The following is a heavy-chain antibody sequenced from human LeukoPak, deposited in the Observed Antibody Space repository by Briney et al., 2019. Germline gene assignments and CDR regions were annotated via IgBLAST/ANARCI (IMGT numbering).Heavy chain of an antibody. V-gene: IGHV4-30-4*01. J-gene: IGHJ5*02. CDR1: GGSISSGDYY. Sequence: MPSETLSLTCTVSGGSISSGDYYWSWIRQPPGKGLEWIGYIYYSGSTYYNPSLKSRVTISADTSKNQFFLKLSSATAADTAVYYCAREEGGSYKDWFDPWGQGILVTVSS. D-gene: IGHD1-26*01. CDR2: IYYSGST. CDR3: AREEGGSYKDWFDP.